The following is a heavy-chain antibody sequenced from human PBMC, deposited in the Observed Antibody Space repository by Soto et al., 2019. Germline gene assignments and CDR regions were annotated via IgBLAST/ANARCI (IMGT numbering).Heavy chain of an antibody. J-gene: IGHJ4*02. V-gene: IGHV3-21*01. Sequence: EVQLVESGGGLVKPGGSLRLSCAASGFTFSSYSMNWVRQAPGKGLEWVSSISSSSSYIYYADSVKGRFTISRDNAKNSLYLQMNSLRAEDTAVYYCARGIVATIPTFDYWGQGTLVTVSS. D-gene: IGHD5-12*01. CDR3: ARGIVATIPTFDY. CDR1: GFTFSSYS. CDR2: ISSSSSYI.